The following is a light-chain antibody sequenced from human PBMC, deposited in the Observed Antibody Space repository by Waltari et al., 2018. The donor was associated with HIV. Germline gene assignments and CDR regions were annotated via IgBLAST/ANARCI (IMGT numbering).Light chain of an antibody. CDR1: RTILFSSVNRNY. J-gene: IGKJ4*01. V-gene: IGKV4-1*01. Sequence: DIVMTQSPDSLPVSLGERATLNCTSSRTILFSSVNRNYLAWYQQKPRQPPKLLISWASTRESGVPDRFSGSGSGTDFTLTITRLQAEDVAVYHCQQYFRIPPTFGGGTKVEIK. CDR2: WAS. CDR3: QQYFRIPPT.